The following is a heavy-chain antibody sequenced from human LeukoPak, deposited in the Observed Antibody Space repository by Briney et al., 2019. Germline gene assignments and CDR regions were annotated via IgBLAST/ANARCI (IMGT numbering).Heavy chain of an antibody. D-gene: IGHD3-22*01. J-gene: IGHJ4*02. CDR1: GFTFSNAW. V-gene: IGHV3-15*01. CDR3: TTEGTMIVVDEVDY. Sequence: GGSLRLSCAASGFTFSNAWMSWVRQAPGKGLGWVGRIKSKTDGGTTDYAAPVKGRFTISRDDSKNTLYLQMNSLKTEDTAVYYCTTEGTMIVVDEVDYWGQGTLVTVSS. CDR2: IKSKTDGGTT.